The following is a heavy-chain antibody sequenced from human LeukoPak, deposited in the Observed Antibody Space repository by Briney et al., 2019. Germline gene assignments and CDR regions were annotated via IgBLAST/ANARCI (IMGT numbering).Heavy chain of an antibody. CDR3: AGAPNQDFFDY. Sequence: KSSQTLPLTCTVSGGSISSSPYYWSWFRQRPGKGLEWMGYISYSGSTSYNPSLKSRLAISADTSTNLLSLRLNSVTDADTAVYYCAGAPNQDFFDYWGQGTLVTVSS. J-gene: IGHJ4*02. V-gene: IGHV4-31*03. CDR2: ISYSGST. CDR1: GGSISSSPYY. D-gene: IGHD3-3*01.